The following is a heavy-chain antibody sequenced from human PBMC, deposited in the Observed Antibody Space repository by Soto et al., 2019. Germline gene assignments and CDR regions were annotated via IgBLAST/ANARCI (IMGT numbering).Heavy chain of an antibody. V-gene: IGHV4-59*01. Sequence: SETLSLTCTVSSDSISSYYWSWIRQPPGKRLEWIGEIGHGGGTVYNPSLESRVSISVDTSKNQFSLKLNSVTAADTAVYYCARGPRRGYNWFDPWGQGTLVTVSS. CDR1: SDSISSYY. J-gene: IGHJ5*02. CDR2: IGHGGGT. CDR3: ARGPRRGYNWFDP.